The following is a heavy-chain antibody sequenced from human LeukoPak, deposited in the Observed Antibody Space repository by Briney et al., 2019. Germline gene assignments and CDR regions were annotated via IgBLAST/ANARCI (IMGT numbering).Heavy chain of an antibody. CDR3: ARSGYSYGYDY. Sequence: SQTLSLTCAVSGGSISSGDYSWSWIRQPPGKGLEWIGYIYHSGSTYYNPSLKSRVTISVDRSKNQFSLKLSSVTAADTAVYYCARSGYSYGYDYWGQGTLVTVSS. D-gene: IGHD5-18*01. CDR2: IYHSGST. J-gene: IGHJ4*02. CDR1: GGSISSGDYS. V-gene: IGHV4-30-2*01.